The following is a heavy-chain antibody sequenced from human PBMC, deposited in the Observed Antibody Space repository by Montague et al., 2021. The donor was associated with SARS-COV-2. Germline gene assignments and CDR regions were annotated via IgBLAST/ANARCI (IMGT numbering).Heavy chain of an antibody. CDR1: GGSISSGGYC. CDR2: IYNSGTT. CDR3: AGTVLYSGYDYSWFDP. D-gene: IGHD5-12*01. Sequence: TLSLTCTVSGGSISSGGYCWNWIRQYPGKGLEWIGYIYNSGTTSYSPSLRSRATISIDTSKNLFSLKLTSVTAADMAVYYCAGTVLYSGYDYSWFDPWGQGTPVTVSS. V-gene: IGHV4-31*03. J-gene: IGHJ5*02.